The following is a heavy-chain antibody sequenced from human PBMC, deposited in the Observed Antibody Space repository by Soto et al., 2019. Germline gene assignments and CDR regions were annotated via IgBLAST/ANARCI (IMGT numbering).Heavy chain of an antibody. V-gene: IGHV1-69*06. CDR1: GGTFSTYS. D-gene: IGHD1-26*01. J-gene: IGHJ4*02. CDR2: IIPIFGTA. CDR3: ASSSGNNYGVGTNYYFDY. Sequence: QVQLVQSGAEVKKPGSSVKVSCKTSGGTFSTYSIVRVRQAPGDGLEWMGGIIPIFGTANYAQKFQDRVTITADKSTNTAFMELSSLKSEDTAMYYCASSSGNNYGVGTNYYFDYWGQGTLVTVSS.